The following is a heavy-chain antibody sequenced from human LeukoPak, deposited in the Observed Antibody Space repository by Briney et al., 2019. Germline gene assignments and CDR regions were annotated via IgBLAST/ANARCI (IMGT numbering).Heavy chain of an antibody. CDR2: IYPGDSDT. Sequence: KPGASLKISCEGSGFSITSYWIGWVRQVPGKGLELMGIIYPGDSDTRYSPSFQGQVTISADKSISTAYLQWSSLKASDTAMYYCASTYSSSWYYFDYWGQGTLVTVAS. CDR1: GFSITSYW. D-gene: IGHD6-13*01. J-gene: IGHJ4*02. V-gene: IGHV5-51*01. CDR3: ASTYSSSWYYFDY.